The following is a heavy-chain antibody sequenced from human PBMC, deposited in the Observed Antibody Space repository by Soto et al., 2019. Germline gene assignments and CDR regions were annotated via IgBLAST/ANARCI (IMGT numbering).Heavy chain of an antibody. V-gene: IGHV1-69*01. CDR2: IIPMFDTT. J-gene: IGHJ6*02. Sequence: QVQLVQSGTEVKKPGSSVRVSCKASGGTFSDYAISWVRQAPGQGFEWLGGIIPMFDTTNYAQKFQGRVTITADESTSTAYMDLSSLRSGDTAVYYCARGTQGGKSRYFNGLDVWGQGTTVTVSS. CDR1: GGTFSDYA. CDR3: ARGTQGGKSRYFNGLDV.